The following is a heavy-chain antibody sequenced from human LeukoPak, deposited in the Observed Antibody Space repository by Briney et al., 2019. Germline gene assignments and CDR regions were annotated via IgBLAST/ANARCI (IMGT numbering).Heavy chain of an antibody. D-gene: IGHD1-26*01. CDR2: ISGGGGNT. Sequence: GGSLRLSCAASKFAFSSYAMSWVRQAPGKGLEWVSAISGGGGNTYYADSVKGRFTISRDNSKNTLYLQMNSLRAEDTAVYYCGKNRYSGSLSPFDIWGQGTMVTVSP. J-gene: IGHJ3*02. CDR1: KFAFSSYA. CDR3: GKNRYSGSLSPFDI. V-gene: IGHV3-23*01.